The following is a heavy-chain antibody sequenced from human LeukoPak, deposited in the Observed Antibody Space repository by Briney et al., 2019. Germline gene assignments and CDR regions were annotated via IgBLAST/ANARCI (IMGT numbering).Heavy chain of an antibody. CDR1: GYTFTGYY. Sequence: APVKVSCKASGYTFTGYYMHWVRQAPGQGLEWMGWINPNSGGTNYAQKFQGRVTMTRDTSISTAYMELSRLRSDDTAVYYCARDDAELLTIDYWGQGTLVTVSS. CDR2: INPNSGGT. CDR3: ARDDAELLTIDY. D-gene: IGHD1-26*01. J-gene: IGHJ4*02. V-gene: IGHV1-2*02.